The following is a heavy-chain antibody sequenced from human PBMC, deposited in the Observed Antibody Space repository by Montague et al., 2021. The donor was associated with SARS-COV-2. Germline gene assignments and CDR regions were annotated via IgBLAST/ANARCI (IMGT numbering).Heavy chain of an antibody. V-gene: IGHV4-39*01. CDR3: ARLHYSSTSFYYLFFAETAHFDY. CDR2: IYYSVST. D-gene: IGHD2-2*01. J-gene: IGHJ4*02. CDR1: GGSISSSSYY. Sequence: SETLSLTCTVSGGSISSSSYYWGWIRQPPGKGLEWIGSIYYSVSTYYNPSLKSRVTISVDTSKNQFSLKLSSVTAADTAVYYCARLHYSSTSFYYLFFAETAHFDYWGQGTLVTVSS.